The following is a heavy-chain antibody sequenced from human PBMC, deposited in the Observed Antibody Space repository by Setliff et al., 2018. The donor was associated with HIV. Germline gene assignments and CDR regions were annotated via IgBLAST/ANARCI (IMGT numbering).Heavy chain of an antibody. CDR2: IYPGGAGTT. V-gene: IGHV4-38-2*01. CDR3: ARHNSRGAIGGAGGDFDI. Sequence: SETLSLTCGVSGYSISSAYYWGWFRQPPGKGLQYIGSIYPGGAGTTYYNPSLKSRVTISADTSKNQFSLNLKSVTAADTALYYCARHNSRGAIGGAGGDFDIWGQGTMVTVSS. J-gene: IGHJ3*02. CDR1: GYSISSAYY. D-gene: IGHD2-21*01.